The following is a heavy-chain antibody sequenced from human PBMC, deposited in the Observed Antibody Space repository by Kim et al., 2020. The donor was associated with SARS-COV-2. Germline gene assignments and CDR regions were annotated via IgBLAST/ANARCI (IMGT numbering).Heavy chain of an antibody. J-gene: IGHJ6*02. Sequence: SETLSLTRTVSGGSISSSSYYWGWIRQPPGKGLEWIGSIYYSGSTYYNPSLKSRVTISVDTSKNQFSLKLSSVTAADTAVYYCARQGSSSGYYYYGMDVWGQGTTVTVSS. CDR2: IYYSGST. D-gene: IGHD6-6*01. CDR3: ARQGSSSGYYYYGMDV. V-gene: IGHV4-39*01. CDR1: GGSISSSSYY.